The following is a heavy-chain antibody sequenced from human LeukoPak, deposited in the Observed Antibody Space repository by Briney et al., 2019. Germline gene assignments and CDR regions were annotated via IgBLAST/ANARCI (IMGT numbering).Heavy chain of an antibody. CDR2: ISGSSSYI. Sequence: PGGSLRLSCAASGFTFNSYSINWVRQAPGKGLEWVSSISGSSSYIYYADSVKGRFTISRDNAKNSLYLQMNSLRAEDTAVYYCARACRGGSCWGIDYWGQGTLVTVSS. D-gene: IGHD2-15*01. CDR3: ARACRGGSCWGIDY. CDR1: GFTFNSYS. V-gene: IGHV3-21*01. J-gene: IGHJ4*02.